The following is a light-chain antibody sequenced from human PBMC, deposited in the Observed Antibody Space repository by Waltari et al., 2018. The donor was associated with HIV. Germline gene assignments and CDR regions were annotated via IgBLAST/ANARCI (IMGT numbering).Light chain of an antibody. CDR1: SSDVGGYNY. V-gene: IGLV2-8*01. CDR3: SSYAGSNNKV. Sequence: QSALTQPPSASGSPGLSVTIPCTVTSSDVGGYNYVTWYQQHPGKAPKLMFYEVSKRPSGVPNRFSGSKSGNTASLTVSGLQAEDEADYYCSSYAGSNNKVFGGGTKLTVL. J-gene: IGLJ3*02. CDR2: EVS.